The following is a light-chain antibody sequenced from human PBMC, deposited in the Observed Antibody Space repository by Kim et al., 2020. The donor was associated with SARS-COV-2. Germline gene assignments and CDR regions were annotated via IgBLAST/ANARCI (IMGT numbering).Light chain of an antibody. CDR3: QHYNDWLYT. CDR1: QSVSNN. CDR2: GAS. V-gene: IGKV3-15*01. J-gene: IGKJ2*01. Sequence: VSPGERATLSCRASQSVSNNLAWYQQKPGQAPRLLIYGASTRATGVPARFSGSGSGTEFTLTITTLQSEDFAVYFCQHYNDWLYTFGQGTKLEI.